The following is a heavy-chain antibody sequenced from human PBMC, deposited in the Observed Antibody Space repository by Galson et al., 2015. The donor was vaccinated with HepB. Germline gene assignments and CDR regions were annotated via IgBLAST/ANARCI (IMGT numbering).Heavy chain of an antibody. CDR1: GFTFSSYS. Sequence: SLRLSCAASGFTFSSYSMNWVRQAPGKGLEWVSSISSSSSYIYYADSVKGRFTISRDNAKNSLYLQMSSLRAEDTAVYYCARDPSESDYGDYYFDYWGQGTLVTVSS. V-gene: IGHV3-21*01. D-gene: IGHD4-17*01. CDR2: ISSSSSYI. CDR3: ARDPSESDYGDYYFDY. J-gene: IGHJ4*02.